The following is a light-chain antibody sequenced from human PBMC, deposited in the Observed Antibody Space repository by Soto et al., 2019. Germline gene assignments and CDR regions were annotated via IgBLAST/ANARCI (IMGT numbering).Light chain of an antibody. CDR1: QDISNY. V-gene: IGKV1-33*01. CDR3: QQYHSYWT. Sequence: EIQMTQSPSSLSASVGDRVTITCQASQDISNYLNWYQQKPGKAPKLLIYDASSLESGVPQRFSGSGSGTEFTLTISSLQTDDFSTYYCQQYHSYWTFGQGTKVDIK. CDR2: DAS. J-gene: IGKJ1*01.